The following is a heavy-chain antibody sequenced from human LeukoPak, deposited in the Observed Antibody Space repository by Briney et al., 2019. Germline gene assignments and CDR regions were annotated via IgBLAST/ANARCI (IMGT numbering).Heavy chain of an antibody. CDR1: GFTFGDYY. CDR2: ISSSGSTI. J-gene: IGHJ4*02. Sequence: GGSLRLSCAASGFTFGDYYMSWIRQAPGKGLEWVSYISSSGSTIYYADSVKGRFTISRDNAKNSLYLQMNSLRAEDTAVYYCARDSRDYYFDYWGQGTLVTVSS. CDR3: ARDSRDYYFDY. D-gene: IGHD3/OR15-3a*01. V-gene: IGHV3-11*01.